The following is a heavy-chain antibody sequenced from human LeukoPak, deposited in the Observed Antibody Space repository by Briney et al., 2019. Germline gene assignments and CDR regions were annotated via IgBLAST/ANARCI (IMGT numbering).Heavy chain of an antibody. Sequence: AGGSLRLSCAASGFTFSSYGMHWVRQAPGKGLEWVAVISYDGSNKYYADSVKGRFTISRDNSKNTLYLQMNSLRAEDTAVYYCAKTQSGSGWYPESVGPFDYWGQGTLVTVSS. D-gene: IGHD6-19*01. V-gene: IGHV3-30*18. CDR1: GFTFSSYG. CDR3: AKTQSGSGWYPESVGPFDY. J-gene: IGHJ4*02. CDR2: ISYDGSNK.